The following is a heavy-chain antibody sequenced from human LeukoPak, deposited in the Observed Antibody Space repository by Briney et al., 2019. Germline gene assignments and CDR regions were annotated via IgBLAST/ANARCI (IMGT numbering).Heavy chain of an antibody. CDR1: GYTFTAYY. CDR3: VRPRDGYTGPFDY. Sequence: ASVKVSCKASGYTFTAYYMHWVRQAPGQGLEWMGWINPSSGGTKYAQKFQARVTMTRDTSIRTAYMELNSLRSDDTAVYYCVRPRDGYTGPFDYWGQGSLVTVSS. V-gene: IGHV1-2*02. D-gene: IGHD5-24*01. CDR2: INPSSGGT. J-gene: IGHJ4*02.